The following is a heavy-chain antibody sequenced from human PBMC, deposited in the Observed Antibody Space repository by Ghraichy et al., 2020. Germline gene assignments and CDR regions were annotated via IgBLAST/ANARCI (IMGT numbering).Heavy chain of an antibody. J-gene: IGHJ6*02. Sequence: SVKVSCKASGYTFTSYDINWVRQATGQGLEWMGWMNPNSGNTGYAQKFQGRVTMTRNTSISTAYMELSSLRSEDTAVYYCARGIYYYDSSGYYYNYYYYYGMDVWGQGTTVTVSS. V-gene: IGHV1-8*01. CDR3: ARGIYYYDSSGYYYNYYYYYGMDV. CDR2: MNPNSGNT. CDR1: GYTFTSYD. D-gene: IGHD3-22*01.